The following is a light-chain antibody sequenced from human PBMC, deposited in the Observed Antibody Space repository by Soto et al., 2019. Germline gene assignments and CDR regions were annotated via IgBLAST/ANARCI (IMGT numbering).Light chain of an antibody. Sequence: DIVMTQTPLSLSVTPGQPASISCKSSQSLLHSDGKTYLYWYLQKPGQPPKLLIYEVSNRFSGEPGRFSGSVSVTEFTLKISQVEAEDVGVYYGMQWIQLPRTLGQRTKLDIK. J-gene: IGKJ2*01. V-gene: IGKV2D-29*01. CDR3: MQWIQLPRT. CDR2: EVS. CDR1: QSLLHSDGKTY.